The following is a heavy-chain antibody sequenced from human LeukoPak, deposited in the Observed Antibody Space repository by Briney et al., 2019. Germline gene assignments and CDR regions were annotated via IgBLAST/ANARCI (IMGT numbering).Heavy chain of an antibody. CDR3: ARPAYCGGDCYGESAFDI. CDR2: IYYSGST. CDR1: GGSVSSGSYY. V-gene: IGHV4-61*01. D-gene: IGHD2-21*02. Sequence: LETLSLTCTVSGGSVSSGSYYWSWIRQPPGKGLEWIGYIYYSGSTNYNPSLKSRVTISVDTSKNQFSLKLSSVTAADTAVYYCARPAYCGGDCYGESAFDIWGQGTMVTVSS. J-gene: IGHJ3*02.